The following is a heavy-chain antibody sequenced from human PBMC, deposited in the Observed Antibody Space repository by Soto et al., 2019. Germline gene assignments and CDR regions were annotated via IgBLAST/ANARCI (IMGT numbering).Heavy chain of an antibody. CDR2: ISAYNGNT. CDR1: GYTFNSFG. Sequence: GASVKVSCKASGYTFNSFGISWVRQAPGQGLEWMGWISAYNGNTNYAQKLQGRVTMTTDTSTSTAYMELRSLRSDDTAVYYCARESFWSGYYQYYFDYWGQGTLVTVSS. D-gene: IGHD3-3*01. V-gene: IGHV1-18*01. J-gene: IGHJ4*02. CDR3: ARESFWSGYYQYYFDY.